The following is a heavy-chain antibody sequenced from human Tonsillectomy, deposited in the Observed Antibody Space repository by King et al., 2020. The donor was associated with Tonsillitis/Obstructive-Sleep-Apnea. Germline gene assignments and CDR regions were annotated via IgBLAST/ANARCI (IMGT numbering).Heavy chain of an antibody. Sequence: QLVQSGAEVKKPGASVKVSCKASGYTFSSYGISWVRQAPGQGLEWMGWISPYNGDTNYAQKLQGRVTMTTGTSKSTAYMELRSLRSDDTAVYYCARDSMSHYYDSSAYYTFAYWGQGTLVTVSS. CDR1: GYTFSSYG. D-gene: IGHD3-22*01. V-gene: IGHV1-18*01. J-gene: IGHJ4*02. CDR2: ISPYNGDT. CDR3: ARDSMSHYYDSSAYYTFAY.